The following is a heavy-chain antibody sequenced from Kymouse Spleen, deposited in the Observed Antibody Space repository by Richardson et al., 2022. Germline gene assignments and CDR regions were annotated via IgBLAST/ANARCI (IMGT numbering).Heavy chain of an antibody. CDR3: TTERGAAAPYYYYYYGMDV. D-gene: IGHD6-13*01. V-gene: IGHV3-15*01. CDR2: IKSKTDGGTT. J-gene: IGHJ6*02. Sequence: EVQLVESGGGLVKPGGSLRLSCAASGFTFSNAWMSWVRQAPGKGLEWVGRIKSKTDGGTTDYAAPVKGRFTISRDDSKNTLYLQMNSLKTEDTAVYYCTTERGAAAPYYYYYYGMDVWGQGTTVTVSS. CDR1: GFTFSNAW.